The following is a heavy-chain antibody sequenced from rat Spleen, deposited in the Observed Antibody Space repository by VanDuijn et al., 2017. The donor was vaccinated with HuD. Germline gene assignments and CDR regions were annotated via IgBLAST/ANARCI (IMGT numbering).Heavy chain of an antibody. CDR3: ATTPLYYSGDPYYFDY. V-gene: IGHV5-27*01. CDR2: ISSGGGGI. J-gene: IGHJ2*01. CDR1: GFTFSTFP. D-gene: IGHD1-1*01. Sequence: EVQLVESGGGLVQPGRSLKLSCTASGFTFSTFPMVWVRQAPKKGLEWVAYISSGGGGIYYRDSVKGRFTISRNNAKSTLSLQMDSLRSEDSATYYCATTPLYYSGDPYYFDYWGQGVMVTVSS.